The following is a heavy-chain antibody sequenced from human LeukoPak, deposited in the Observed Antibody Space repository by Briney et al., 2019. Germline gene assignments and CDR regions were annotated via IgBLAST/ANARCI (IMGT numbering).Heavy chain of an antibody. Sequence: GGSLRLSCAASGFTVSDNYMTWVRQAPGKGLEWVSLIYAAGGTYFADSVRRRFTIYRDNSKNTVYLQMNNLGVDDTAVYYCGSSNLLTGYYFLHFWGQGTLVTVSS. CDR2: IYAAGGT. CDR1: GFTVSDNY. CDR3: GSSNLLTGYYFLHF. V-gene: IGHV3-66*01. J-gene: IGHJ4*02. D-gene: IGHD3-9*01.